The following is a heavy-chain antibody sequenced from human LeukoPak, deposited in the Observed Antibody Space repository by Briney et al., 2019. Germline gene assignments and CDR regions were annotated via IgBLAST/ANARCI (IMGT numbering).Heavy chain of an antibody. D-gene: IGHD3-9*01. J-gene: IGHJ4*02. CDR2: IYYSGST. CDR1: GGSISSYY. CDR3: ARGRFDLHC. Sequence: SETLSLTCTVSGGSISSYYWSWIRQPPGKGLEWIGYIYYSGSTNYNPSLKSRVAMSVDTSNNQFFLRLTSVTAADTALYYCARGRFDLHCWGQGTLVTVSS. V-gene: IGHV4-59*01.